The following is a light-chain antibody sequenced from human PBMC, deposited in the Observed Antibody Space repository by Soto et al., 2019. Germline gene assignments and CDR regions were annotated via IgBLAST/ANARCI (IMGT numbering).Light chain of an antibody. V-gene: IGKV3-11*01. CDR2: DAS. CDR3: QQRNNWPLYT. Sequence: EIVLTQSPATLSLSPGERATLSCRASQSVSSKLAWYQQKPGQAPRLLIYDASNRATGVPARFSGSGSGTDFTLTISSLEPEDVAVYYCQQRNNWPLYTFGQGTKLEIK. J-gene: IGKJ2*01. CDR1: QSVSSK.